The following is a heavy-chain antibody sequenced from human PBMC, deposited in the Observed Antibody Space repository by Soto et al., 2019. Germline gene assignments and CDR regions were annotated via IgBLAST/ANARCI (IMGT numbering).Heavy chain of an antibody. J-gene: IGHJ6*02. CDR1: AYRFRVYI. D-gene: IGHD2-2*01. CDR3: ASGCSSTSCYEQYYYYYGMDV. CDR2: INAYNGNT. Sequence: ASVKISCEASAYRFRVYIIMLARSATGQGLEWMGWINAYNGNTNYAQKFQGRVTITTDTSASTAYMELSSLRSEDTAVYYCASGCSSTSCYEQYYYYYGMDVWGQGTTVTVSS. V-gene: IGHV1-18*01.